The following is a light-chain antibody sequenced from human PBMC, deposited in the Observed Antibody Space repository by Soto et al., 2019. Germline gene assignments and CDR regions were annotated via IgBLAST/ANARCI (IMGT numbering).Light chain of an antibody. CDR2: DAS. J-gene: IGKJ2*02. CDR3: QQYDNLPPCT. V-gene: IGKV1-33*01. CDR1: QDIRNY. Sequence: DIQMTQSPSSLSASVGDRVTITCQASQDIRNYLNWYQQKPGQAPKLLIYDASNLETGVPSRFSGSGSGTDFTFTISSLQPEDIATYYCQQYDNLPPCTFGQGTKLEIK.